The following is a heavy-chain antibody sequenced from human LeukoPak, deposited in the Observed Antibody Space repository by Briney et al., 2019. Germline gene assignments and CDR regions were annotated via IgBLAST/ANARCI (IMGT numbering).Heavy chain of an antibody. CDR2: IILKSGTA. CDR3: AKGLRNHYYDSSGYYYGFGY. V-gene: IGHV1-69*01. J-gene: IGHJ4*02. CDR1: GGTFSSYA. Sequence: SVKVSCKASGGTFSSYAINWVRQAPGQGLEWMGGIILKSGTANFAQKFQGRLTITADESTSTAYMDLSSLRSEDTAVYYCAKGLRNHYYDSSGYYYGFGYWGQGTLVTVSS. D-gene: IGHD3-22*01.